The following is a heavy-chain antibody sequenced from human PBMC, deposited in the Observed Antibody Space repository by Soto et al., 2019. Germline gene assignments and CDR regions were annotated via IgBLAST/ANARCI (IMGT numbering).Heavy chain of an antibody. D-gene: IGHD1-26*01. CDR2: ISVSGGST. J-gene: IGHJ4*02. CDR3: AKVDTRIVGATGPLEY. V-gene: IGHV3-23*01. CDR1: GFTFSSYA. Sequence: PWGSLRLSCAASGFTFSSYAMSWVRQAPGKGLEWVSAISVSGGSTYYADSVKGRFTISRDNSKNTLYLQMNSLRAEDTAVYYCAKVDTRIVGATGPLEYWGQGTLVTVSS.